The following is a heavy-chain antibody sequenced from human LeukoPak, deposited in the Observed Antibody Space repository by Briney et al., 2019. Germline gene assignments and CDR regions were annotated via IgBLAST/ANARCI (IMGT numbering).Heavy chain of an antibody. Sequence: PSETLSLTCTVSGGSISSYYWRLIRQPAGKGLEWIGRIYTSGSTNYNPALKSRVTMSVDTSKNQFSLKLSSVTAADTAVYYCARADLFGVVIDYWGQGTLVTVSS. CDR1: GGSISSYY. CDR2: IYTSGST. V-gene: IGHV4-4*07. J-gene: IGHJ4*02. CDR3: ARADLFGVVIDY. D-gene: IGHD3-3*01.